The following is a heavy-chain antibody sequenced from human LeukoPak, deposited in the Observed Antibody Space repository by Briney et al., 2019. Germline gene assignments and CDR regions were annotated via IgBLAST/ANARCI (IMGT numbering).Heavy chain of an antibody. J-gene: IGHJ4*02. Sequence: PSETLSLTGTVSGGSISSSSYYWGWIRQPPGKGLEWIGSIYYSGSTYYNPSLKSRVTISVDTSKNQFSLKLSSVTAADTAVYYCARQCSSLDAGYWGQGTLVTVSS. CDR3: ARQCSSLDAGY. CDR2: IYYSGST. V-gene: IGHV4-39*01. CDR1: GGSISSSSYY. D-gene: IGHD6-13*01.